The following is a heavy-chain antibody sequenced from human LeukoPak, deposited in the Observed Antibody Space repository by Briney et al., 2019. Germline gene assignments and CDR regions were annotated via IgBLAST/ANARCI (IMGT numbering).Heavy chain of an antibody. CDR1: RFTFSSYD. Sequence: GGSLRLSCAASRFTFSSYDMSWVRQAPGKGLEWVSAISGSGGSTYYADSVKGRFTISRDNSKNTLYLQMNSLRAEDTAVYYCASHRGGGYSYGYDAFDIWGQGTMVTVSS. V-gene: IGHV3-23*01. CDR3: ASHRGGGYSYGYDAFDI. J-gene: IGHJ3*02. CDR2: ISGSGGST. D-gene: IGHD5-18*01.